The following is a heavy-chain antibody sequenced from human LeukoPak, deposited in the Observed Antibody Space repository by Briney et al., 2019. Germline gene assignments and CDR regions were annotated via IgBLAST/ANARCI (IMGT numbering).Heavy chain of an antibody. CDR2: INPNSGGT. CDR1: GYTFTGYY. V-gene: IGHV1-2*02. J-gene: IGHJ4*02. CDR3: ARGSPNAIMGVTSGLDY. D-gene: IGHD1-26*01. Sequence: ASVKVSCKASGYTFTGYYMHWVRQAPGQGLEWMGWINPNSGGTNYAQKFHGRVAMTRDTSISTAYMELSRLRSDDTAVYYCARGSPNAIMGVTSGLDYWGQGTLVTVSS.